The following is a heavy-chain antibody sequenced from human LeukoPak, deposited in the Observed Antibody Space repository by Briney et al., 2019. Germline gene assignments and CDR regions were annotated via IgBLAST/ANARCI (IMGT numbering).Heavy chain of an antibody. V-gene: IGHV3-23*01. D-gene: IGHD3-3*01. CDR1: GFTFSSSA. CDR3: AKDSTMSGVDYFDY. J-gene: IGHJ4*02. Sequence: GGSLRLSCAASGFTFSSSAMNRVRQAPGKGLEWVSAVSGSGGSTYYADSVKGRFTISRDNSKNTLYLQMNSLRAEDTAIYYCAKDSTMSGVDYFDYWGQGTLVTVSS. CDR2: VSGSGGST.